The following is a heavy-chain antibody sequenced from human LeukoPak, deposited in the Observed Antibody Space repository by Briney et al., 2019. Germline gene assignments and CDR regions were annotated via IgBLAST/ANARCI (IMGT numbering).Heavy chain of an antibody. D-gene: IGHD1-26*01. CDR1: GGSFSGYY. CDR3: ARVDSGSYYDFDY. CDR2: IYYSGST. J-gene: IGHJ4*02. V-gene: IGHV4-59*01. Sequence: SETLSLTCAVYGGSFSGYYWSWIRQPPGKGLEWIGYIYYSGSTNYNPSLKSRVTISVDTSKNQFSLKLSSVTAADTAVYYCARVDSGSYYDFDYWGQGTLVTVSS.